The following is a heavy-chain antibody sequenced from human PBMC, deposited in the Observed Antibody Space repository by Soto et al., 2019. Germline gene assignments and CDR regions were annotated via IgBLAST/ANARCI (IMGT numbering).Heavy chain of an antibody. V-gene: IGHV3-33*01. CDR3: VRYPCIGGSCYRDY. D-gene: IGHD2-15*01. J-gene: IGHJ4*02. Sequence: PGGSLRLSCAAPGFTFNKCGMHWVRQAPGKGLEWVAVIWYDGSNKYYADSVKGRFTISRDNSKNTLYLQMNSLRAEDTAVYYWVRYPCIGGSCYRDYWGQGT. CDR1: GFTFNKCG. CDR2: IWYDGSNK.